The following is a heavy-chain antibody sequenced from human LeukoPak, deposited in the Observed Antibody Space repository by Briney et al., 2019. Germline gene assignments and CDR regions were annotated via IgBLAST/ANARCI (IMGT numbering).Heavy chain of an antibody. D-gene: IGHD3-10*01. CDR2: ISWNSGSI. Sequence: GRSLRLSCAASGFTFDDYAMHWVRQAPGKGLEWVSGISWNSGSIGYADSVKGRFTIYRDNAKNSLYLQMNSLGAEDTALYYCSKGRNYGSGNNWFDPWGQGTLVTVSS. J-gene: IGHJ5*02. V-gene: IGHV3-9*01. CDR1: GFTFDDYA. CDR3: SKGRNYGSGNNWFDP.